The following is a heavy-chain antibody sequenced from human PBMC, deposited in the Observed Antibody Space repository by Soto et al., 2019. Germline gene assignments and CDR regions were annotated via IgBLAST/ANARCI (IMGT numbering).Heavy chain of an antibody. CDR1: GYTFTSYY. V-gene: IGHV1-46*01. J-gene: IGHJ6*02. CDR3: AGDIGCDSLYLGMEG. Sequence: QVQLVQSGAEVKKPGASVKVSCKASGYTFTSYYMHWVRQAPGQGLEWMGIINPSGGGTRYAQKFQGRVTIARDTSPSTGYMELRRLRSENTAVYYCAGDIGCDSLYLGMEGWGQGTKVTVSS. CDR2: INPSGGGT. D-gene: IGHD2-21*02.